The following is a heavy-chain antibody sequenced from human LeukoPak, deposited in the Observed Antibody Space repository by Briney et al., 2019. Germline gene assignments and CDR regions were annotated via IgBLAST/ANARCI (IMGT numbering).Heavy chain of an antibody. D-gene: IGHD3-3*01. CDR2: INSDGSST. CDR1: GFTFSSYW. J-gene: IGHJ4*02. V-gene: IGHV3-74*01. CDR3: AKDLNYDFWSGYYGYFDY. Sequence: PGGSLRLSCAASGFTFSSYWMHWVRQAPGKGLVWVSRINSDGSSTSYADSVKGRFTISRDNAKNTLYLQMNSLRAEDTAVYYCAKDLNYDFWSGYYGYFDYWGQGALVTVSS.